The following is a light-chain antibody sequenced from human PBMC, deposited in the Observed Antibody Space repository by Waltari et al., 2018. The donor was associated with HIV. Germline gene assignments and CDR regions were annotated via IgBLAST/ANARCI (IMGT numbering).Light chain of an antibody. J-gene: IGKJ1*01. Sequence: IQMTQSPSSLSASVGDRVTITCRASQDISSSLAWYQQKPGRAPKLLIYAASTLQSGVPSRFSGSGSGTDFTLTISCLQSEDFATYYCQQYYDYLRTFGQGTKVEIK. CDR2: AAS. V-gene: IGKV1-8*01. CDR1: QDISSS. CDR3: QQYYDYLRT.